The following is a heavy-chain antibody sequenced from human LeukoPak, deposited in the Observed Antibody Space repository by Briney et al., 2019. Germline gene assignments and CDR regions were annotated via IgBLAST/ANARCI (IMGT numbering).Heavy chain of an antibody. CDR1: GYTFAGFY. CDR3: AREGGGPVAGIGWFGP. Sequence: RASVKVSCKASGYTFAGFYIHWVRQAPGQGLEWVGWVDPISGVSNYAPKFKGRVTMTRDTSITTAYMELNSLKSEDTGVYYCAREGGGPVAGIGWFGPWGQGTLVTVSS. J-gene: IGHJ5*02. CDR2: VDPISGVS. D-gene: IGHD6-19*01. V-gene: IGHV1-2*02.